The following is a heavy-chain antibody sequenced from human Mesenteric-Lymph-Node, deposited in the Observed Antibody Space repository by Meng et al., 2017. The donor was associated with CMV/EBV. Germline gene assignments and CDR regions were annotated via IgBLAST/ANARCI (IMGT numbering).Heavy chain of an antibody. D-gene: IGHD6-19*01. CDR1: GFRVSTNF. J-gene: IGHJ4*02. Sequence: GGSLRLSCAASGFRVSTNFMYWVRQAPGKGLEWVSGVSGIGTHTYYADSVRGRFTISRDNSKNTLFLQMNSLSVEDTAIYYCARRAGPIDYWGQGTLVTVSS. CDR3: ARRAGPIDY. V-gene: IGHV3-23*01. CDR2: VSGIGTHT.